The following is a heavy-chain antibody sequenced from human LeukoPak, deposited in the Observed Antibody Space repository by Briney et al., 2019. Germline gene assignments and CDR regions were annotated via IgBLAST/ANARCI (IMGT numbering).Heavy chain of an antibody. CDR2: ISGSGGTT. CDR3: AKEMTTIYAYFDY. V-gene: IGHV3-23*01. CDR1: GFTFNTYA. J-gene: IGHJ4*02. Sequence: PGGSLRLSCAASGFTFNTYAMSWVRQAPGKGLEWVSAISGSGGTTHYADSVKGRFTISRDNSKNTLYLLMNSLRAEDTAIYYCAKEMTTIYAYFDYWGQGTLVTVSS. D-gene: IGHD5-24*01.